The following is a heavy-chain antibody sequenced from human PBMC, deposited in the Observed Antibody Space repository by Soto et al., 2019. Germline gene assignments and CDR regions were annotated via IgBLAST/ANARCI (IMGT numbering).Heavy chain of an antibody. CDR2: INPNSGDT. CDR1: GYIFTGYY. D-gene: IGHD6-19*01. J-gene: IGHJ4*02. CDR3: ATSRISIAVAGETEYYFDY. Sequence: GASVKVSCKASGYIFTGYYMHWVRQAPGQGLEWMGWINPNSGDTNYTQKFQGWVTMTRDKSISTAYMELSRLRSDDTAVYYCATSRISIAVAGETEYYFDYWGQGTLVTVSP. V-gene: IGHV1-2*04.